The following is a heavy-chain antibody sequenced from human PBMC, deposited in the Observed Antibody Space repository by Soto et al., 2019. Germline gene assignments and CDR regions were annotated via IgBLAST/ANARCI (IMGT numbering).Heavy chain of an antibody. CDR1: GFTFSSYA. CDR3: AKGTSSGGDFDY. J-gene: IGHJ4*02. Sequence: LSLPCAASGFTFSSYAMSWVRQAPGKGLEWVSAISGSGGSTYYADSVKGRFTISRDNSKNTLYLQMNSLRAEDTAVYYCAKGTSSGGDFDYWGQGTLVTVSS. V-gene: IGHV3-23*01. CDR2: ISGSGGST. D-gene: IGHD3-22*01.